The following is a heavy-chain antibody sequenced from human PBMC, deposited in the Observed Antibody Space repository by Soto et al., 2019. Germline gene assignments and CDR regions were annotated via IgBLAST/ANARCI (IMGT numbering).Heavy chain of an antibody. Sequence: GGSLRLSCAASGFTFSSYAMSWVRQAPGKGLEWVSGINKSGGSTYYADSVMGRFTISRDNSKNTLYLQMNSLRVEDTAVYYCVKLLHYYDSSGYYYEFFDYWGQGTLVTVSS. CDR1: GFTFSSYA. J-gene: IGHJ4*02. CDR2: INKSGGST. V-gene: IGHV3-23*01. CDR3: VKLLHYYDSSGYYYEFFDY. D-gene: IGHD3-22*01.